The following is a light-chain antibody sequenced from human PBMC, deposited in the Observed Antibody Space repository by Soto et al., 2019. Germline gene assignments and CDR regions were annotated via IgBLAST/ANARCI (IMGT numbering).Light chain of an antibody. CDR1: SSNIGSNT. V-gene: IGLV1-44*01. CDR2: SNN. J-gene: IGLJ1*01. Sequence: QPMLTQPPSASLTPGQRVTISCSGSSSNIGSNTVNWYQQLPGTAPKLLIYSNNQRPSGVPDRFSGSKSGTSASLAISGLQSEDEADYYCAAWDDSLNADYVFGTGTKVTVL. CDR3: AAWDDSLNADYV.